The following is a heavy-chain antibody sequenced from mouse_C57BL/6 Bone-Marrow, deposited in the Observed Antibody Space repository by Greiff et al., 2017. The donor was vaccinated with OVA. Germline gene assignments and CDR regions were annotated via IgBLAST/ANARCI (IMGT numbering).Heavy chain of an antibody. J-gene: IGHJ4*01. CDR1: GYTFTSYW. CDR3: ACITTVVDAMDY. CDR2: IHPNSGST. Sequence: QVQLQQPGAELVKPGASVKLSCKASGYTFTSYWMHWVKQRPGQGLEWIGMIHPNSGSTNYNEKFKSKATLTVDKSSSTAYMQLSRLTSEDSAVYYCACITTVVDAMDYWGQGTSVTVSS. D-gene: IGHD1-1*01. V-gene: IGHV1-64*01.